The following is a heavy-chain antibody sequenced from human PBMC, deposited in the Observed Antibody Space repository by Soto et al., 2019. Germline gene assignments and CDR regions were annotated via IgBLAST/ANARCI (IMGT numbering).Heavy chain of an antibody. CDR1: GLTFSSYT. CDR3: VRDHAWAFDS. CDR2: FGGSAAYI. Sequence: EVQLVESGGGAIQPGGSLRLSCVASGLTFSSYTFNWVRQAPRKGLEWISYFGGSAAYIYYADSVKGRFTISRDDAKSSLYLQMNSLRVEDTAVYFCVRDHAWAFDSWGQGTQVTVSS. J-gene: IGHJ4*02. D-gene: IGHD2-2*01. V-gene: IGHV3-48*01.